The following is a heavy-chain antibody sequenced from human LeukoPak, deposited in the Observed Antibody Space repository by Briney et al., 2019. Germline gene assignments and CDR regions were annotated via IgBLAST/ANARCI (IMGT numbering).Heavy chain of an antibody. V-gene: IGHV4-39*01. D-gene: IGHD2-2*01. CDR3: ARPAGYCSSTSCYPGWFDP. CDR1: GGSMSIYY. J-gene: IGHJ5*02. CDR2: IYYSGST. Sequence: SETLSLTCSVAGGSMSIYYWGWIRQPSGKGLEWIGSIYYSGSTYYSPSLKSRVTISVDTSKNQFSLKLSSVTAADTAVYYCARPAGYCSSTSCYPGWFDPWGQGTLVTVSS.